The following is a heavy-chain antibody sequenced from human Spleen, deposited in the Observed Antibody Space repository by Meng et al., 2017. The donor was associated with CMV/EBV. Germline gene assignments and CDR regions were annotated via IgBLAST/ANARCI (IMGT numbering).Heavy chain of an antibody. D-gene: IGHD5-18*01. CDR2: IYSGGSST. V-gene: IGHV3-23*03. Sequence: GESLKISCATSGFTFNNFAMSWVRQAPGKGLEWVSSIYSGGSSTSYADSVRGRFTISRDYSKNTLNLQMNSLRAEDTAVYYCARARFTAMVTYLDYWGQGTLVTVS. J-gene: IGHJ4*02. CDR1: GFTFNNFA. CDR3: ARARFTAMVTYLDY.